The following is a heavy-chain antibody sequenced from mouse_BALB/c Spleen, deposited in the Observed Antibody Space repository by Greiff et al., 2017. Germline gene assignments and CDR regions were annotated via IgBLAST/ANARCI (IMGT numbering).Heavy chain of an antibody. V-gene: IGHV3-6*02. CDR1: GYSITSGYY. CDR3: AREEGPYYGYGY. D-gene: IGHD1-2*01. Sequence: EVQLQESGPGLVKPSQSLSLTCSVTGYSITSGYYWNWIRQFPGNKLEWMGYISYDGSNNYNPSLKNRISITRDTSKNQFFLKLNSVTTEDTATYYCAREEGPYYGYGYWGQGTSVTVSS. CDR2: ISYDGSN. J-gene: IGHJ4*01.